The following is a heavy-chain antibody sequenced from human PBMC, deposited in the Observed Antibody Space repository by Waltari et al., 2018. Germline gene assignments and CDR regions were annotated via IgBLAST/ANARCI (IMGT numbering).Heavy chain of an antibody. CDR3: ARDYCDRTNCHGMDV. CDR1: EFTFRSYA. CDR2: ISYNERNI. J-gene: IGHJ6*02. D-gene: IGHD3-22*01. Sequence: QVQLVESGGGVVQPGRSLRLSCAASEFTFRSYAMHWVRQAPGKGLEWVAVISYNERNIYYVDSVKGRFTISRDNSRKTLYLQMNSLRTEDTAVYYCARDYCDRTNCHGMDVWGQGTTVTVSS. V-gene: IGHV3-30*04.